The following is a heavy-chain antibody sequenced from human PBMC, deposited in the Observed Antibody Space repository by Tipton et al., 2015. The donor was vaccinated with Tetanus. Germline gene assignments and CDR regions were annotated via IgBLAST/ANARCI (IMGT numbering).Heavy chain of an antibody. V-gene: IGHV3-13*01. CDR1: GFTFSSYD. CDR3: AREGRYNPSDY. J-gene: IGHJ4*02. CDR2: IGAAGDT. Sequence: SLRLSCAASGFTFSSYDMHWVRQATGKGLEWVSVIGAAGDTYYPGSVKGRFTISRDNAKNSLYLQMNSLRGDDTAVYYCAREGRYNPSDYWGQGTLVTVSS. D-gene: IGHD1-1*01.